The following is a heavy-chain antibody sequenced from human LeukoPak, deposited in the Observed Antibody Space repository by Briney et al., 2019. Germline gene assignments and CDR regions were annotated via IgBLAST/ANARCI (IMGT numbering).Heavy chain of an antibody. CDR2: IYPGDSDT. CDR1: GYSFTSYW. Sequence: GESLKISRKGSGYSFTSYWIGWVRQMPGKSLEWMGIIYPGDSDTRYSPSFQGQVTISADKSISTAYLQWSSLKASDTAMYYCARQGGYSGYDPYYFDYWGQGNLVTVSS. J-gene: IGHJ4*02. V-gene: IGHV5-51*01. D-gene: IGHD5-12*01. CDR3: ARQGGYSGYDPYYFDY.